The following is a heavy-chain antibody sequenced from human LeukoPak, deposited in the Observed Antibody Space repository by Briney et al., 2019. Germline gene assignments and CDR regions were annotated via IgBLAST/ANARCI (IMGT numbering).Heavy chain of an antibody. CDR2: IYYSGST. V-gene: IGHV4-31*03. J-gene: IGHJ5*02. CDR1: GGSISSGGYY. CDR3: ASGWSQGYCSNNSCYSWWFDP. Sequence: SQTLSLTCTVSGGSISSGGYYWSWIRQHPGKGLEWIGYIYYSGSTYYNPSLKSRVTISVDTSKNQFSLKLSSVTAADTAVYYCASGWSQGYCSNNSCYSWWFDPWGQGTLVTVSS. D-gene: IGHD2-2*01.